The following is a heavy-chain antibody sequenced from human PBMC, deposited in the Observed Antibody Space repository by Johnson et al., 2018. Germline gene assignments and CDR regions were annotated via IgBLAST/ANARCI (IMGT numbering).Heavy chain of an antibody. V-gene: IGHV3-21*01. CDR3: ARDSLGAFDI. J-gene: IGHJ3*02. CDR2: ISSSSSYI. CDR1: GFTFSSYS. D-gene: IGHD3-16*01. Sequence: VQLLEAGGGLVKPGGSLRLSCAASGFTFSSYSMNWVRQAPGEGLEWVSSISSSSSYIYYADSVKGRFTISRDNAKNSLYLQMNSLRAEDTAVYYCARDSLGAFDIWGQGTMVTVSS.